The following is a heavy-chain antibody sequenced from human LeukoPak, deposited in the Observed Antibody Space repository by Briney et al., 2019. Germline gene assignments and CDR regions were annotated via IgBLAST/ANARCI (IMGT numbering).Heavy chain of an antibody. D-gene: IGHD2-21*01. V-gene: IGHV3-30*02. CDR1: GFTFSSYG. CDR2: IRYDGSNK. J-gene: IGHJ4*02. CDR3: TKERRRDAIVTGAFSN. Sequence: TGGSLRLSCAASGFTFSSYGMHWVRQAPAKGLEWVAFIRYDGSNKYYADSVKGRFTISRDNSKNTLYLQMNSLRPEDTAVYYCTKERRRDAIVTGAFSNWGQGILVTVSS.